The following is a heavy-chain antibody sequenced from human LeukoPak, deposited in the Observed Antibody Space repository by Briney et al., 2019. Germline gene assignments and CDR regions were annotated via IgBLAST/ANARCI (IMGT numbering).Heavy chain of an antibody. CDR1: GGSISSSSYY. CDR2: IYYSGST. Sequence: SETLSLTCTVSGGSISSSSYYWGWIRQPPGKGLEWIESIYYSGSTYYNPSLKSRVTISVDTSKNQFSLKLSSVTAADTAVYYCARHRRGYSGGGYYQRSFDYWGQGTLVTVSS. J-gene: IGHJ4*02. CDR3: ARHRRGYSGGGYYQRSFDY. D-gene: IGHD5-12*01. V-gene: IGHV4-39*01.